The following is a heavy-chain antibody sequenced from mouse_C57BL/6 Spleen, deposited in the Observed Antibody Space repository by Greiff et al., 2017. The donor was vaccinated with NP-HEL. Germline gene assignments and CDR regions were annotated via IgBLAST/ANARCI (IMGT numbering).Heavy chain of an antibody. CDR2: IHPNSGST. J-gene: IGHJ3*01. Sequence: VQLQQPGAELVKPGASVKLSCKASGYTFTSYWMHWVKQRPGQGLEWIGMIHPNSGSTNYNEKFKSKATLTVDKSSSTAYMQLSSLTSEDSAVYYCARHDGYYGFAYWGQGTLVTVSA. CDR3: ARHDGYYGFAY. V-gene: IGHV1-64*01. CDR1: GYTFTSYW. D-gene: IGHD2-3*01.